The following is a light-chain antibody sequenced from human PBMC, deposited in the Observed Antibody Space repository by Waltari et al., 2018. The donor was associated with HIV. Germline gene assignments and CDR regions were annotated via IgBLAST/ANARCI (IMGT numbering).Light chain of an antibody. CDR1: SSDVRAYNY. CDR3: TSQTDRGTFV. CDR2: QVR. V-gene: IGLV2-14*01. Sequence: QSALTQPASVSGSPGQSVTISCTGTSSDVRAYNYCPWYQQPPGNVPKLMIYQVRNRPAGISDRFSGSKSGNTASLIISGLQAEDEADYYCTSQTDRGTFVFGPGTKVTVL. J-gene: IGLJ1*01.